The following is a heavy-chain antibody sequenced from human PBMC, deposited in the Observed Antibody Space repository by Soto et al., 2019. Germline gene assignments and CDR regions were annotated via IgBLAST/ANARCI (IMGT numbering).Heavy chain of an antibody. V-gene: IGHV1-18*01. D-gene: IGHD3-3*01. CDR3: ARGGYCSSTSCATYYDFWSGSYYYYGMDV. Sequence: GSVKGYFKASGYPFTSYGISWVRQAPGQGLEWMGSISPYNANTNYAQKLQGRVTMTTDTSTSTAYMELRSLRSDDTAVYYCARGGYCSSTSCATYYDFWSGSYYYYGMDVWGQGTTVPVSS. J-gene: IGHJ6*01. CDR1: GYPFTSYG. CDR2: ISPYNANT.